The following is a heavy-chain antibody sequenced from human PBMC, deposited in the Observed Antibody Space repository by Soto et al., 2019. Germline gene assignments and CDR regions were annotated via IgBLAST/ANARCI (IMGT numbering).Heavy chain of an antibody. CDR1: GFTVSSSY. CDR2: IYSGGST. D-gene: IGHD5-12*01. CDR3: KRVYSGWSLDP. J-gene: IGHJ5*02. V-gene: IGHV3-66*01. Sequence: GGSLRLSCAASGFTVSSSYMNWVRQAPGKGLEWISVIYSGGSTYYADSVKGRFTISRDISQNTLYLQMNSLTAGDTALYYCKRVYSGWSLDPWGQGTLVTVSS.